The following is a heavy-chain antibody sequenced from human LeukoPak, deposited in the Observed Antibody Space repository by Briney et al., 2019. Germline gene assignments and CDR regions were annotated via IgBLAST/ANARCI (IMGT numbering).Heavy chain of an antibody. J-gene: IGHJ4*02. CDR3: ARGGYSFDY. CDR2: LHADGNEK. V-gene: IGHV3-7*01. CDR1: GFSLSGYW. Sequence: GGSLRLACAAYGFSLSGYWMSWVRHAPGKGLEWVARLHADGNEKYFVHSVKGRFTVSRDNAKNSLYLQMNSLRVEDTAVYYCARGGYSFDYLDQGTLVTVSS. D-gene: IGHD5-12*01.